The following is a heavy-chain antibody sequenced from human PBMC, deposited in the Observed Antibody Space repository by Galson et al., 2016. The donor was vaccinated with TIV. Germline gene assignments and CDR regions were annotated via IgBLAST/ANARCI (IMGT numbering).Heavy chain of an antibody. D-gene: IGHD3-22*01. J-gene: IGHJ4*02. CDR3: ARTPAYHSDSSVGGYFDY. CDR2: IDWDDDK. Sequence: PALVKPTQTLTLTCTFSGFSLSTSGMRVSWIRQPPGKALEWLAGIDWDDDKFYSTSLRTRLTISKDTSKNQVVLTMTNMDPVDTATYYCARTPAYHSDSSVGGYFDYWGQGILVTVSS. V-gene: IGHV2-70*04. CDR1: GFSLSTSGMR.